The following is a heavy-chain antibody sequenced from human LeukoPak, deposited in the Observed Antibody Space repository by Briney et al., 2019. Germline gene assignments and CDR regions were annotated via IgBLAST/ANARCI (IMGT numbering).Heavy chain of an antibody. CDR2: IYYSGST. V-gene: IGHV4-59*01. J-gene: IGHJ4*02. CDR3: ARGDGYNRV. D-gene: IGHD5-24*01. CDR1: GGSINSYY. Sequence: SETLSLTCTVSGGSINSYYWSWLRQPPGKGLEWIGSIYYSGSTNYNPSLKSRVTISVDTSKNQFSLKLSSVTAADTAVYYCARGDGYNRVWGQGTLVTVSS.